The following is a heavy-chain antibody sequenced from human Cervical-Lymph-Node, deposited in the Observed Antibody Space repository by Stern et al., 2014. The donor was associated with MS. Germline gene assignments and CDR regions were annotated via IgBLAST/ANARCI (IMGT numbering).Heavy chain of an antibody. CDR1: GFTFSSYA. Sequence: QVQLVESGGGVVQPGRSLRLSCAASGFTFSSYAMHWVRQAPGKGLEWVAVISYDGSNKYYADSVKGRFTISRDNSKNTLYLQMNSLRAEDTAVYYCARGLPVEFYYYYYGMDVWGQGTTVTVSS. V-gene: IGHV3-30*04. CDR2: ISYDGSNK. CDR3: ARGLPVEFYYYYYGMDV. D-gene: IGHD2-8*02. J-gene: IGHJ6*02.